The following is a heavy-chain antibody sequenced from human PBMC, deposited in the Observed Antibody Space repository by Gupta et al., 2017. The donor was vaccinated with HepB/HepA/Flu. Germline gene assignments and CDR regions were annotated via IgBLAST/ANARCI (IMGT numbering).Heavy chain of an antibody. J-gene: IGHJ3*01. CDR3: SHNGSSSDAFDL. D-gene: IGHD2-15*01. CDR2: IYWNDDK. V-gene: IGHV2-5*01. CDR1: GFSLSTSGVG. Sequence: QITLKESGPTLVKPTQTPTLTCTFSGFSLSTSGVGVGWIRQPPGKALEWLAIIYWNDDKRYSPSLKSRLTITKDTSRNQVVLTMTNMDPVDTGTYFCSHNGSSSDAFDLWGQGTMVTVSS.